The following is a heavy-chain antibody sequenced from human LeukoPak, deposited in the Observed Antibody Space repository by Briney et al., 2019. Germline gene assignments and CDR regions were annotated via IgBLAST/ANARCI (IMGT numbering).Heavy chain of an antibody. V-gene: IGHV3-21*01. CDR2: ISSGSSYI. CDR1: GFTFSSYS. J-gene: IGHJ4*02. Sequence: GGSLRLSCAASGFTFSSYSMNLVRQAPGKGLKWVSCISSGSSYIYYADSMKGRFTISRDNAKNSLYLQMNSLRAEDTAVYYCARERASGYDIDYWGQGTLVTVSS. D-gene: IGHD5-12*01. CDR3: ARERASGYDIDY.